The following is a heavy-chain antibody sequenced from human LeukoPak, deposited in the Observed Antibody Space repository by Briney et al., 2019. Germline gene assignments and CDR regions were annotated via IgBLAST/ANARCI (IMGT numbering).Heavy chain of an antibody. CDR2: IKYDGSAK. J-gene: IGHJ4*02. D-gene: IGHD2-8*01. V-gene: IGHV3-7*01. CDR3: AFSNAFKV. Sequence: GGSLRLSCAASGLSFSGNWMGWVRQAPGEGLEWVASIKYDGSAKYNADSVKGRFTISRDNAKNSLYLEMNSLTAEDTAVYYCAFSNAFKVWGQGTLVTVSS. CDR1: GLSFSGNW.